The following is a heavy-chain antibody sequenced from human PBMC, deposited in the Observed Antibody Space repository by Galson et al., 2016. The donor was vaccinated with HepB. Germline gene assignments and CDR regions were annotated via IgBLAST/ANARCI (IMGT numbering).Heavy chain of an antibody. CDR2: IWYDGNTK. CDR3: ARDDYDFLSGYYRSYYYYYMDV. CDR1: GFIFRNYG. D-gene: IGHD3-3*01. Sequence: SLRLSCAGSGFIFRNYGMHWVRQAPGKGLEWVAAIWYDGNTKYYADSMKGRFTISRDNSKHKLSLQMDALRAEDTAVYYCARDDYDFLSGYYRSYYYYYMDVWGKGTTVIVSS. J-gene: IGHJ6*03. V-gene: IGHV3-33*08.